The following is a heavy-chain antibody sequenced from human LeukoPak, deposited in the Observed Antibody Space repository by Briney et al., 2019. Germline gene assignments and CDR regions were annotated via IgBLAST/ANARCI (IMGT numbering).Heavy chain of an antibody. J-gene: IGHJ4*02. CDR1: GYTLTELS. V-gene: IGHV1-24*01. CDR3: ATPGPPNLLWLLLGYLREFDY. D-gene: IGHD3-10*01. CDR2: FVPEDGET. Sequence: ASVKVSCKVSGYTLTELSMHWVRQAPGKGLEWMGGFVPEDGETIYAQKFQGRVTMTEDTSTDTAYMELSSLRSEDTAVYYCATPGPPNLLWLLLGYLREFDYWGQGTLVTVSS.